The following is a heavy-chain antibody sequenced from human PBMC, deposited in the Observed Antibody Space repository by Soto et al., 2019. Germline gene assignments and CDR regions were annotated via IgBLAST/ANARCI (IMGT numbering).Heavy chain of an antibody. D-gene: IGHD5-12*01. V-gene: IGHV3-33*01. CDR1: GFTFSRYG. J-gene: IGHJ6*02. Sequence: QVQLVESGGGVVQPGNSLRLSCAASGFTFSRYGMHWVRQAPGKGLEWVAVVWYDGSNTYYGDSVKGRFTISRDNSKNTLYLQMNSKRDEDTAVYYCARPNAAEYSGYDLYFYGMDVWGQGTTVTVSS. CDR3: ARPNAAEYSGYDLYFYGMDV. CDR2: VWYDGSNT.